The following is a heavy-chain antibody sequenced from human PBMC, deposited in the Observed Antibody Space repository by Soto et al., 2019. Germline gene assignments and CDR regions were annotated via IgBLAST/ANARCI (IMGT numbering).Heavy chain of an antibody. J-gene: IGHJ4*02. CDR1: GGTFSSYD. Sequence: SVKVSCKASGGTFSSYDISWVRQAPGQGLEWMGGIIPIFGTANYAQKFQGRVTMTGDESTSTAYMELSSRRSEDTAFYFCSYALRDYYDSYWGQGSLVTVSS. CDR3: SYALRDYYDSY. CDR2: IIPIFGTA. D-gene: IGHD3-22*01. V-gene: IGHV1-69*13.